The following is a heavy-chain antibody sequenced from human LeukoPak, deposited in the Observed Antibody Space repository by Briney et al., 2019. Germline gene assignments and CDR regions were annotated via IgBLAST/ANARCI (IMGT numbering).Heavy chain of an antibody. Sequence: GESLKISCKGSGYRCTSYWIGWERQMPGKRLEWMGIIYPGDSDTRYSPSFQGQVTISADKSISTAYLQWSSLKASDTAMYYCARRGGSYLNWFDPWGQGTLVTVSS. CDR1: GYRCTSYW. D-gene: IGHD1-26*01. CDR2: IYPGDSDT. J-gene: IGHJ5*02. V-gene: IGHV5-51*01. CDR3: ARRGGSYLNWFDP.